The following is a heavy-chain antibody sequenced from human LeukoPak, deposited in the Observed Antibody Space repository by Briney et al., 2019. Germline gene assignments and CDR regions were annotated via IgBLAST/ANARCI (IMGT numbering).Heavy chain of an antibody. CDR2: INHSGST. CDR1: GGSFSGYY. CDR3: ARGQNIPA. Sequence: SEALSLTCAVYGGSFSGYYWSWIRQPPGKGLEWIGEINHSGSTNYNPSLKSRVTISVDTSKNQFSLKLSSVTAADTAVYYCARGQNIPAWGQGTLVTVSS. D-gene: IGHD1/OR15-1a*01. V-gene: IGHV4-34*01. J-gene: IGHJ4*02.